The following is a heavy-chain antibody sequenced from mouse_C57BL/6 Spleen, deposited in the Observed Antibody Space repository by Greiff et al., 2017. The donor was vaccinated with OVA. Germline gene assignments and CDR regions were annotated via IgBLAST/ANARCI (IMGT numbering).Heavy chain of an antibody. J-gene: IGHJ4*01. CDR3: ARGYYGSSYVAMDY. Sequence: VQLQQSGAELVKPGASVKLSCTASGFNIKDYYMHWVKQRTEQGLEWIGRIDPEDGETKYAPKFKGKATMTADKYSNTAYLQLSSLTSEDTAVYYCARGYYGSSYVAMDYWGQGTSVTVSS. D-gene: IGHD1-1*01. V-gene: IGHV14-2*01. CDR1: GFNIKDYY. CDR2: IDPEDGET.